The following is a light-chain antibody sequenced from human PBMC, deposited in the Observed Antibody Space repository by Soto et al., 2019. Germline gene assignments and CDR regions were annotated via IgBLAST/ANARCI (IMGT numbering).Light chain of an antibody. CDR1: ESVSRG. V-gene: IGKV1-5*03. CDR2: QAS. J-gene: IGKJ1*01. CDR3: QQYNAYSQA. Sequence: DIQMTQSPSTLSASVGDRVTITCRASESVSRGLAWYQQKPGRTPKLLIYQASTLETGVPSRFSGSGSGTEFTLTISSLQPGDFATYYCQQYNAYSQAFGQGTKVEIK.